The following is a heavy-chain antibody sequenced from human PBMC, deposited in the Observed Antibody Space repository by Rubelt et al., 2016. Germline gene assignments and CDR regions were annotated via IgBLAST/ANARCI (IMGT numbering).Heavy chain of an antibody. CDR1: GYTFASYG. J-gene: IGHJ4*02. D-gene: IGHD6-13*01. CDR3: ARDTRYSSSSNFDY. V-gene: IGHV1-18*01. Sequence: QVQLVQSGAEVKKPGASVKVSCKASGYTFASYGISWVRQAPGQGLEWMGWISAYNGNTNYAQKLRGRVTMPTDTSTGTAYMELRSLVSDDTAVYYCARDTRYSSSSNFDYWGQGTLVTVSS. CDR2: ISAYNGNT.